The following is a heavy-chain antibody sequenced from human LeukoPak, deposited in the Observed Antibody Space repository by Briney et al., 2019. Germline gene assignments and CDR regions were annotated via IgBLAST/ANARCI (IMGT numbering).Heavy chain of an antibody. Sequence: SETLSLTCAVYGGSFSGYYWSWIRKPPGKGLEWIGEINHSGSTNYNPSLKSRVTISVDTSKNQFSLKLSSVTAADTAVYYCASWRAADYWGQGTLVTVSS. J-gene: IGHJ4*02. CDR1: GGSFSGYY. D-gene: IGHD6-13*01. CDR3: ASWRAADY. V-gene: IGHV4-34*01. CDR2: INHSGST.